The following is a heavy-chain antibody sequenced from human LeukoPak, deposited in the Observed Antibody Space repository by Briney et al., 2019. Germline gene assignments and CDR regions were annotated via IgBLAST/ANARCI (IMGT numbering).Heavy chain of an antibody. Sequence: GGSLRLSCAASGFTFSRYSMNWVRQAPGKGLEWVSFISTSSSYIYYADSVKGRFTISRDNSKNTLYLQMNSLRAEDTAVYYCAKDSTALRGTIDLPYYFDYWGQGTLVTVSS. J-gene: IGHJ4*02. CDR3: AKDSTALRGTIDLPYYFDY. CDR2: ISTSSSYI. V-gene: IGHV3-21*04. CDR1: GFTFSRYS. D-gene: IGHD1-26*01.